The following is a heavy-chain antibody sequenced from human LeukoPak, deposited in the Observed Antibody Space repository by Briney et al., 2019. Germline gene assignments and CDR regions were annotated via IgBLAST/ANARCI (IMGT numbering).Heavy chain of an antibody. CDR1: GFTVSSNY. D-gene: IGHD3-9*01. Sequence: GGSLRLSCAASGFTVSSNYMSWVRQAPGKGLEWVSVIYSGGSTYYADSVKGRFTISRDNSKNTLYLQMNSLRAEDTAVYYCASDRVDDILTGEMDGMDVWGQGTTVTVSS. CDR3: ASDRVDDILTGEMDGMDV. V-gene: IGHV3-66*01. CDR2: IYSGGST. J-gene: IGHJ6*02.